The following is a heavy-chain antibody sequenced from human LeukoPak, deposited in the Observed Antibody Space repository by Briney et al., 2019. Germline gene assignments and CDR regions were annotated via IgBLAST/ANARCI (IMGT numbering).Heavy chain of an antibody. J-gene: IGHJ4*02. CDR1: DGSISSYY. CDR2: IYYSGST. CDR3: AIYASSWQYVDY. V-gene: IGHV4-59*01. Sequence: PSETLSLTCTVSDGSISSYYWSWIRQPPGKGLEWIGHIYYSGSTNYNPSLKSRVTISVDTSKNQFSLKLSSVTAADTAVYYCAIYASSWQYVDYWGQGTLVTVSS. D-gene: IGHD6-13*01.